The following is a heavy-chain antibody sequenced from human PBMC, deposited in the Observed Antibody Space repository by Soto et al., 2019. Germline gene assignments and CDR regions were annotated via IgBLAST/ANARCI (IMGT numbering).Heavy chain of an antibody. J-gene: IGHJ1*01. CDR3: AKLRAPHPGYFQH. CDR2: ISGSGGST. CDR1: GFTFSSYA. Sequence: EVQLLESGGGLVQPGGSLRLSCAASGFTFSSYAMSWVRQAPGKGLEWVSAISGSGGSTYYADSVKGRFTISRDNSKNPLYLQMNSLRAEDTAVYYCAKLRAPHPGYFQHWGQGTLVTVSS. V-gene: IGHV3-23*01. D-gene: IGHD3-10*01.